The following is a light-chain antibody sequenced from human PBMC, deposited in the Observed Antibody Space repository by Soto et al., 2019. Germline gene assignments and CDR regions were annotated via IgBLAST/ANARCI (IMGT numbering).Light chain of an antibody. CDR2: DVS. CDR3: SSYTSSSTVL. J-gene: IGLJ2*01. CDR1: SSDVGGYNY. Sequence: QSALTQPASVSGSPGQSITISCTGTSSDVGGYNYVSWYQQHPGKAPKLMIYDVSNRPSGVSNRFSGSKSDNTASLTISGLQAEDEANYYCSSYTSSSTVLFGGGTKLTVL. V-gene: IGLV2-14*01.